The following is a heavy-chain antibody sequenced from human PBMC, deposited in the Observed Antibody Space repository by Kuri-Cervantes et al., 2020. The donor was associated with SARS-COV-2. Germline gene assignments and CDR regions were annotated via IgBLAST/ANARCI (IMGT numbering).Heavy chain of an antibody. J-gene: IGHJ6*02. D-gene: IGHD3-10*01. CDR3: ARGMVRGLIQSYYYGMDV. CDR1: GYTFSDYY. CDR2: INPNSGGT. V-gene: IGHV1-2*04. Sequence: ASVKVSCKASGYTFSDYYMYWVRQAHGQGLEWMGWINPNSGGTNYAQKLQGWVTMTRDTSSTGYMELSRLRSDDTAVYYCARGMVRGLIQSYYYGMDVWGQGTTVTVSS.